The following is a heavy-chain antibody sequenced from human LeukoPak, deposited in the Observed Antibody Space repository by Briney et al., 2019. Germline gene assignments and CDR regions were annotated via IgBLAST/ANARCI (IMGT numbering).Heavy chain of an antibody. D-gene: IGHD3-22*01. J-gene: IGHJ1*01. Sequence: SETPSLTCTVSGGSISNYFWSWIRQPPGKGLEWIGYIYYSGSTSYNPSLKSRVTISVDTSKNQFSLKLSSVTAADTAVYYCVRDHYYDSSGYTFRHWGQGTLATVSS. CDR2: IYYSGST. CDR1: GGSISNYF. V-gene: IGHV4-59*01. CDR3: VRDHYYDSSGYTFRH.